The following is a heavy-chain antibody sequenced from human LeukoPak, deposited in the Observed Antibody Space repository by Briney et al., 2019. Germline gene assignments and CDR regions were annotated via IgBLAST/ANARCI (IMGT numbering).Heavy chain of an antibody. CDR1: GDSVSSNSAA. CDR2: TYYRSKWYN. CDR3: AREVRIAVAGTYYYYYGMDV. V-gene: IGHV6-1*01. Sequence: SQTLSLTCAISGDSVSSNSAAWNWIRQSPSRGLEWLGRTYYRSKWYNDYAVSVKSRITINPDISKNQFSLQLNSVTPEDTAVYYCAREVRIAVAGTYYYYYGMDVWGQGTTVTVSS. J-gene: IGHJ6*02. D-gene: IGHD6-19*01.